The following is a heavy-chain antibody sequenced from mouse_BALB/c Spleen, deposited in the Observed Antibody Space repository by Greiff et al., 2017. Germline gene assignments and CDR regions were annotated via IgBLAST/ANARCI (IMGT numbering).Heavy chain of an antibody. CDR3: ARKPFAY. Sequence: EVKLVESGPGLVKPSQSLSLTCTVTGYSITSDYAWNWIRQFPGNKLEWMGYISYSGSTSYNPSLKSRISITRDTSKNQFFLQLNSVTTEDTATYYCARKPFAYWGQETLVTVSA. J-gene: IGHJ3*01. V-gene: IGHV3-2*02. CDR2: ISYSGST. CDR1: GYSITSDYA.